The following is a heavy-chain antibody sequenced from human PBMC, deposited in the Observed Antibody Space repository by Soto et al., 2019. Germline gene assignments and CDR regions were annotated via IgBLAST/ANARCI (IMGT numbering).Heavy chain of an antibody. Sequence: GESLKISCKGSGYTFTSYWIAWVRQMPGKGLDWMGIIYPGDSDTRYSPSFQGQVTISADKSINTAYLQWSSLKASDTAMYYCARRDRRGYDSGAAFEIWGQGTMVTVSS. CDR1: GYTFTSYW. D-gene: IGHD5-12*01. CDR3: ARRDRRGYDSGAAFEI. J-gene: IGHJ3*02. V-gene: IGHV5-51*01. CDR2: IYPGDSDT.